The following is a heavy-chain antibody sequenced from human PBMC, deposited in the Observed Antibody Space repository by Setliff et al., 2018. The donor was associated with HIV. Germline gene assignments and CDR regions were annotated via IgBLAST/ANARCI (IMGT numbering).Heavy chain of an antibody. D-gene: IGHD6-6*01. V-gene: IGHV1-69*08. CDR1: GDTFSSYT. Sequence: SVKVSCKSSGDTFSSYTITWVRQAPGQGLEWMGGIIPSLGTANYAQRFQDRVTITADKSTNTAYMELSSLRSEDTAVYYCARDQGSSSSWMRAFDIWGQGTMVTVSS. CDR2: IIPSLGTA. J-gene: IGHJ3*02. CDR3: ARDQGSSSSWMRAFDI.